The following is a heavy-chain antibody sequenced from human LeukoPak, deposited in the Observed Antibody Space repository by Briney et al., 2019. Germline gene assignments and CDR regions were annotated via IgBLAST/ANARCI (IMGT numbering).Heavy chain of an antibody. Sequence: SVKVSCKASGGTFSSYAISWERQAPGQGLEWMGRIIPILGIANYAQKFQGRVTITADKSTSTAYMELSSLRSEDTAVYYCASYDILTGYYNTYFDYWGQGTLVTVSS. CDR3: ASYDILTGYYNTYFDY. V-gene: IGHV1-69*04. J-gene: IGHJ4*02. CDR1: GGTFSSYA. D-gene: IGHD3-9*01. CDR2: IIPILGIA.